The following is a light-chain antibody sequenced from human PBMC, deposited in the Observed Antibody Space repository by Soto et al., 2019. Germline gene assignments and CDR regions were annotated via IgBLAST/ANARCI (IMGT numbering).Light chain of an antibody. CDR3: GTWDSSLSLRVV. CDR1: SSNIGNNY. Sequence: QSVLTQPPSVSAAPGQKVTISCSGSSSNIGNNYVSWYQQLPGTAPKLLIYENNKRPSGIPDRFSGSKSGTSATLGITGLQTGDEADYYCGTWDSSLSLRVVFGGGTQLTVL. CDR2: ENN. V-gene: IGLV1-51*02. J-gene: IGLJ2*01.